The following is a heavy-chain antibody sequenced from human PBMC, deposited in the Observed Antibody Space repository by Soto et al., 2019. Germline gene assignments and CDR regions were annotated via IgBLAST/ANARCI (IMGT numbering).Heavy chain of an antibody. CDR2: TISKTDGGKT. D-gene: IGHD5-18*01. J-gene: IGHJ4*02. Sequence: PGGSLRLSCAASGFTFSNTWMSWVRQSPGKGLEWVGRTISKTDGGKTDYAAPVKARFTISRDEAQHTLYRQMNSPKTAATAEYYCTWEDLGGAMGYWGQGTLVTVSS. V-gene: IGHV3-15*01. CDR1: GFTFSNTW. CDR3: TWEDLGGAMGY.